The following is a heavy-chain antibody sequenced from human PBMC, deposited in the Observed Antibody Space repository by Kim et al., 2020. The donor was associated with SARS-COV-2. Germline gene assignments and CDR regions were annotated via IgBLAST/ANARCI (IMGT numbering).Heavy chain of an antibody. D-gene: IGHD6-19*01. CDR2: TYYRSKWYY. Sequence: SQTLSLTCAISGDSISSNSGAWNWIRQSPSRGLEWLGMTYYRSKWYYNYATSLRGRITINPDAPKNQFSLLLNSVTPEDTAVYYCARGTSNSGCDYWGQGTLVTVSS. J-gene: IGHJ4*02. CDR1: GDSISSNSGA. V-gene: IGHV6-1*01. CDR3: ARGTSNSGCDY.